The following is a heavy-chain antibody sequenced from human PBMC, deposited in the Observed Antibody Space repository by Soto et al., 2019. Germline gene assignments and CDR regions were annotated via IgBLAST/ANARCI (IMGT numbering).Heavy chain of an antibody. Sequence: QVQLVQSGVEVKRPGASVKVSCKASGYTFTTYSVSWVRQAPGQGLEWMGWISAYNDDTKYAQQLQGRVTMPTDTSTSTFYMELRSLRPDDTSVYYCASVPNTAMVKYYYGMDVWGQGTTVTVSS. D-gene: IGHD5-18*01. J-gene: IGHJ6*02. CDR2: ISAYNDDT. CDR3: ASVPNTAMVKYYYGMDV. CDR1: GYTFTTYS. V-gene: IGHV1-18*01.